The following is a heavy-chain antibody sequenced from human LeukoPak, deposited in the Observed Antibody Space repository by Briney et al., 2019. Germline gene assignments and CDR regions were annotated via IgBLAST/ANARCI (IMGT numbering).Heavy chain of an antibody. CDR3: ARDGIAVAGTVY. V-gene: IGHV3-21*01. CDR2: ISSSSSYI. CDR1: GFTFSSYA. D-gene: IGHD6-19*01. Sequence: RSGGSLRLSCAASGFTFSSYAMSWVRQAPGKGLEWVSSISSSSSYIYYADSVKGRFTISRDNSKNTLYLQMNSVRAEDTAVYYCARDGIAVAGTVYWGQGTLVTVSS. J-gene: IGHJ4*02.